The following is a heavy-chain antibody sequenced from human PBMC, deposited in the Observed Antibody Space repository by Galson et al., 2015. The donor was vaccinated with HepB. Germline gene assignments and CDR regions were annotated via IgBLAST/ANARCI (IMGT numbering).Heavy chain of an antibody. J-gene: IGHJ5*02. Sequence: QSGAEVKKPGESLKISCKGSGYSFTSYWVGWVRQMPGKGLEWMGIIYPGDSDTRYSPSFQGQVTISADKSISTAYLQWSSLKASDTAMYYCARALKQQLGRKGLGWFDPWGQGTLVTVSS. V-gene: IGHV5-51*03. D-gene: IGHD6-13*01. CDR1: GYSFTSYW. CDR3: ARALKQQLGRKGLGWFDP. CDR2: IYPGDSDT.